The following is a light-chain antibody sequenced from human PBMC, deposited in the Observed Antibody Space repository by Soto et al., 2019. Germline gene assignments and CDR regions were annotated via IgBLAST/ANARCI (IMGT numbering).Light chain of an antibody. CDR2: AAS. CDR1: QGISNY. J-gene: IGKJ3*01. CDR3: PAYKTAPFI. V-gene: IGKV1-27*01. Sequence: DIQMTQSPSSLSAFVGDRVTITCRASQGISNYLAWYQQKPGRVPTLLIYAASTLRSGVPSRFSGSGSGTDFTLTISSLQPEDVASYYCPAYKTAPFIFGPGTKVDIK.